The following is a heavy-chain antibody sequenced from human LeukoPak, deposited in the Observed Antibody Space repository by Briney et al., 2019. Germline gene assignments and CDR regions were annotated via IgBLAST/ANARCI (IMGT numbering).Heavy chain of an antibody. V-gene: IGHV1-69*05. CDR1: GCTFSSYA. J-gene: IGHJ4*02. D-gene: IGHD6-19*01. CDR2: IIPIFGTA. Sequence: SVKVSCKASGCTFSSYAISWLRQAPGQGLEWMGGIIPIFGTANYAQKFQGRVTITTDESTSTDYMELSSLRSEDTAVYYCAREKIAVAGYFDYWGQGTLVTVSS. CDR3: AREKIAVAGYFDY.